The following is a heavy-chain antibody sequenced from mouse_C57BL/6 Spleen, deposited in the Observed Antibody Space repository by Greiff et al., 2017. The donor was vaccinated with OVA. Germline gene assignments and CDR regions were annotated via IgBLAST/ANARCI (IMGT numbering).Heavy chain of an antibody. CDR1: GYTFTDYY. V-gene: IGHV1-26*01. CDR2: INPNNGGT. CDR3: ARVTSYAMDY. Sequence: EVQLQQSGPELVKPGASVKISCKASGYTFTDYYMNWVKQSHGKSLEWIGDINPNNGGTSYNQKFKGKATLTVDKSSSTAYMELRSLTSEDSAVYYCARVTSYAMDYWGQGTTLTVSS. D-gene: IGHD6-5*01. J-gene: IGHJ2*01.